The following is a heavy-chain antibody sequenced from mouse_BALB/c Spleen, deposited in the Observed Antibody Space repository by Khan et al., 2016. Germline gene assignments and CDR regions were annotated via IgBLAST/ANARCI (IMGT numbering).Heavy chain of an antibody. J-gene: IGHJ1*01. Sequence: QLVQSGPELKKPGETVKISCRASGYTFTDFSMHWVKQTPGKGLKWMGWINTETGEPAYADDFKGRFAFSLETSASPAYLQINNLKNEDTATYFCAINYCDSSLFEVGGAGTTVTVS. V-gene: IGHV9-2-1*01. CDR1: GYTFTDFS. CDR2: INTETGEP. CDR3: AINYCDSSLFEV. D-gene: IGHD1-1*01.